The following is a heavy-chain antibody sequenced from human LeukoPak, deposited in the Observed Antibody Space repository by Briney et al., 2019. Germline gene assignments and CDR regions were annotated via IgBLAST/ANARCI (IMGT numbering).Heavy chain of an antibody. V-gene: IGHV3-23*01. CDR1: GFISSSYA. CDR3: AKSRIVDRRGYFDY. CDR2: VSANGGNT. D-gene: IGHD2-15*01. J-gene: IGHJ4*02. Sequence: GGSLRLSCAVSGFISSSYALSWVRQAPGKGLEWVSSVSANGGNTYYAESVKGRFTISRDNAKNTLYLQMTSLRAEDTAVYYCAKSRIVDRRGYFDYWGQGTLVTVSS.